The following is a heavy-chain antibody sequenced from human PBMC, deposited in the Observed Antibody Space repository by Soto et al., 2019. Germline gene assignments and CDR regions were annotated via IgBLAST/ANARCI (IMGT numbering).Heavy chain of an antibody. CDR2: IRSKAYGGTI. V-gene: IGHV3-49*04. D-gene: IGHD3-10*01. CDR3: TRRSGRRAPFDY. Sequence: VQLVESGGGLAQPGRSLRLSCAASGFTFDGHAMHWVRQAPGKGLEWVTFIRSKAYGGTIEYAESVKGRFTISRDDSKSIAYLQMNSLKTEDTAVYYCTRRSGRRAPFDYWGQGTLVTVSS. J-gene: IGHJ4*02. CDR1: GFTFDGHA.